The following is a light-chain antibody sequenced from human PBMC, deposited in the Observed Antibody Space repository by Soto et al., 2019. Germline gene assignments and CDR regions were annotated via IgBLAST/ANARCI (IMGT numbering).Light chain of an antibody. V-gene: IGKV1-39*01. J-gene: IGKJ5*01. Sequence: DIQIPQSPCSLSASVGNIFTFTCRASQSISTYLNWYQKKPGKAPNLLIYDASRLQSGVPSRFSGSGGGTDFTLSISSVQPEDFATYFCQQSYMDPITFGQGTRLEIK. CDR2: DAS. CDR1: QSISTY. CDR3: QQSYMDPIT.